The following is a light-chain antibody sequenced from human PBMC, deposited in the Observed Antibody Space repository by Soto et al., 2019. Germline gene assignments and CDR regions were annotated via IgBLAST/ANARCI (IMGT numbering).Light chain of an antibody. CDR2: GAS. CDR1: QSVGIK. CDR3: HQYDNRFPFT. J-gene: IGKJ5*01. V-gene: IGKV3-15*01. Sequence: EVVMTQSPDTLSVSPGERATLSCRASQSVGIKLGWYQQRPGQAPRLLIYGASTRATGVPARFSGGGSGTEFTLTISSLQSEDSAVYYCHQYDNRFPFTFGQGTRLEIK.